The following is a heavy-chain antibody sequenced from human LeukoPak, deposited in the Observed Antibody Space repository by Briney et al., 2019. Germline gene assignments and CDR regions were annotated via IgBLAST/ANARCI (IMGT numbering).Heavy chain of an antibody. CDR3: ARSEDGIAAAFDY. J-gene: IGHJ4*02. D-gene: IGHD6-13*01. CDR2: IYYSGST. CDR1: GGSISSYY. V-gene: IGHV4-59*01. Sequence: SEILSLTCTVSGGSISSYYWSWIRQPPGKGLEWIGYIYYSGSTNYNPSLKSRVTISVDTSKNQFSLKLSSVTAADTAVYYCARSEDGIAAAFDYWGQGTLVTVSS.